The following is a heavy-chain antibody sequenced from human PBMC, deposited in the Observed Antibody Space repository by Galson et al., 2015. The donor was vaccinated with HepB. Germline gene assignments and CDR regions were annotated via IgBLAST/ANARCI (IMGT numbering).Heavy chain of an antibody. CDR3: ARETIVVVPAAMLVYYYYGMDV. J-gene: IGHJ6*02. Sequence: CAISGDSVSSNSAAWNWIRQSPSRGLEWLGRTYYRSKWYNDYAVSVKSRITINPDTSKNQFSLQLNSVTPEDTAVYYCARETIVVVPAAMLVYYYYGMDVWGQGTTVTVSS. CDR2: TYYRSKWYN. V-gene: IGHV6-1*01. D-gene: IGHD2-2*01. CDR1: GDSVSSNSAA.